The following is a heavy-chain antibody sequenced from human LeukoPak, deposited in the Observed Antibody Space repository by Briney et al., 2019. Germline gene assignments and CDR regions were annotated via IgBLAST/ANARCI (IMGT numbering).Heavy chain of an antibody. CDR2: IKQDGSEK. D-gene: IGHD4-17*01. Sequence: GGSLRLSCAASGFTFSSHWMSWVRQAPGKGLEWVANIKQDGSEKYYVDSVKGRFTISRDNAKNSLYLQMNSLRAEDTAVYYCARDSMDYGDYVQVYWGQGTLVTVSS. J-gene: IGHJ4*02. CDR1: GFTFSSHW. V-gene: IGHV3-7*01. CDR3: ARDSMDYGDYVQVY.